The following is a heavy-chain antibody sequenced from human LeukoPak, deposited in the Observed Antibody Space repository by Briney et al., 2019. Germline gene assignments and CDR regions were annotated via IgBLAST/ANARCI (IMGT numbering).Heavy chain of an antibody. J-gene: IGHJ4*02. CDR3: ASSYSSSRFDY. Sequence: GGSLRLSXTASGFTFSDYHTSWICQAPGKGLEWVSYISSSGSKVYYADSVKGRFTISRDNAKNSLYLQMNSLRAEDTAVYYCASSYSSSRFDYWGQGTLVTVSS. D-gene: IGHD6-6*01. CDR2: ISSSGSKV. CDR1: GFTFSDYH. V-gene: IGHV3-11*04.